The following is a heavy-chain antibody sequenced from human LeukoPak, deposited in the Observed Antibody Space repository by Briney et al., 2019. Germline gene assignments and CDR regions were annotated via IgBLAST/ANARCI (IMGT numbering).Heavy chain of an antibody. Sequence: GGSLRLSCAASGVTVSSNYMTWVRHAPGKGLEWVSVIYSGGSTYYADSVKGRFTISRDNSKNTLYLQMSSLRAEDTAVYYCARETRGDYMDVWGKGTTVTISS. CDR1: GVTVSSNY. CDR2: IYSGGST. D-gene: IGHD3-10*01. J-gene: IGHJ6*03. CDR3: ARETRGDYMDV. V-gene: IGHV3-66*01.